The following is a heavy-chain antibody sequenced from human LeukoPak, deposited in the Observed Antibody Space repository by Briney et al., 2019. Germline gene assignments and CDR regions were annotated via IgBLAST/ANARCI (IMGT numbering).Heavy chain of an antibody. Sequence: SETLSLTCTVSGGSISSSYYWGWIRQPPGKGLEWIGSIYYSGGTYYNPSLKSRVTISVGTSKNQFSLKLSSVTAADTAVYYCTRESPEYSFSDYWGQGTLVTVSS. J-gene: IGHJ4*02. V-gene: IGHV4-39*02. CDR3: TRESPEYSFSDY. CDR2: IYYSGGT. D-gene: IGHD5-18*01. CDR1: GGSISSSYY.